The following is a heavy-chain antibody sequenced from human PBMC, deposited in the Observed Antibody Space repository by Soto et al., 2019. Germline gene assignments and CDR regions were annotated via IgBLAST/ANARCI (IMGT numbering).Heavy chain of an antibody. CDR1: GGSITNYY. V-gene: IGHV4-59*01. Sequence: QVQLQASGPGLVKPSETLSLTCSVSGGSITNYYWSWIRQPPGKRLEWIGFIYYNGSTNYNPSLKSRVTISVDTSQSQFSLKLRSVSAADTAVYYCARGGPAFFSGWYSWAWGQGILVTVSS. D-gene: IGHD6-19*01. CDR2: IYYNGST. CDR3: ARGGPAFFSGWYSWA. J-gene: IGHJ4*02.